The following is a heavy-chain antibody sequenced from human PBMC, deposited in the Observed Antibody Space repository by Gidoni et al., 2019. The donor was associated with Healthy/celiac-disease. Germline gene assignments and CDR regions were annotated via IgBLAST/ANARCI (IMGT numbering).Heavy chain of an antibody. Sequence: EVQLLESGGGLVKPGGSLRLSCAASGFTFSSYSMNWVRQAPGKGLEWVSSISSSSSYIYYADSVKGRFTISRDNAKNSLYLQMNSLRAEDTAVYYCATSLTLGEEGYFDYWGQGTLVTVSS. J-gene: IGHJ4*02. V-gene: IGHV3-21*01. CDR3: ATSLTLGEEGYFDY. CDR1: GFTFSSYS. D-gene: IGHD3-16*01. CDR2: ISSSSSYI.